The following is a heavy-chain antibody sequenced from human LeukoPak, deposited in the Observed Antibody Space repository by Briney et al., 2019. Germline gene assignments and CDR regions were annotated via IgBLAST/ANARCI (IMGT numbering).Heavy chain of an antibody. V-gene: IGHV3-20*04. CDR3: ARVMPEVAFDI. CDR1: GFTFDDYG. Sequence: GXXLRLSCAASGFTFDDYGMRWGRQAPGKGVELFSVIICNGPTTGSAASLHGRFTISTDNAKNSLYLQMNSLRAEDTALYYCARVMPEVAFDIWGQGTMVTVSS. J-gene: IGHJ3*02. CDR2: IICNGPTT. D-gene: IGHD2-2*01.